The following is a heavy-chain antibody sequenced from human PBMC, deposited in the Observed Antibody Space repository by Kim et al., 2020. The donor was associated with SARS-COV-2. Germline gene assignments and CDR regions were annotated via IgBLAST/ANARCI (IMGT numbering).Heavy chain of an antibody. CDR2: IKSKTDGGTT. V-gene: IGHV3-15*01. Sequence: GGSLRLSCAASGFTFSNAWMSWVRQAPGKGLEWVGRIKSKTDGGTTDYAAPVKGRFTISRDDSKNTLYLQMNSLKTEDTAVYYCTTTEWELLGSLDAFDIWGQGTMVTVSS. CDR3: TTTEWELLGSLDAFDI. CDR1: GFTFSNAW. D-gene: IGHD1-26*01. J-gene: IGHJ3*02.